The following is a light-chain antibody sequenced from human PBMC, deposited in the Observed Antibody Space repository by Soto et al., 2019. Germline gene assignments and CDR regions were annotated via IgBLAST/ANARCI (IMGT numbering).Light chain of an antibody. CDR2: EVS. Sequence: QSALTQPASVSVSPGQSITISCTGTSSDVGGYNYVSWYQQHPGKAPKLMIYEVSNRPSGVSNRFSGSKSGNTASLTISGLQAEDEADYYCSSYTSSSTVFGTGTK. CDR3: SSYTSSSTV. V-gene: IGLV2-14*01. J-gene: IGLJ1*01. CDR1: SSDVGGYNY.